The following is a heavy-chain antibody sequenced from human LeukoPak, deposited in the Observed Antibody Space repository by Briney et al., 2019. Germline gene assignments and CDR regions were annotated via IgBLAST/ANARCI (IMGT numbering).Heavy chain of an antibody. D-gene: IGHD3-22*01. CDR1: GDSLSSGDHY. Sequence: SETLSLTCTVSGDSLSSGDHYWSWIRQPPGKGLEWIGYIYYSGTTYYNPSLKSRVTISVDTSKNQFSLKLSSVTAADTAIYYCARGAYSYDSSGYYSAFDIWGQGTMVTVSS. V-gene: IGHV4-30-4*08. CDR3: ARGAYSYDSSGYYSAFDI. CDR2: IYYSGTT. J-gene: IGHJ3*02.